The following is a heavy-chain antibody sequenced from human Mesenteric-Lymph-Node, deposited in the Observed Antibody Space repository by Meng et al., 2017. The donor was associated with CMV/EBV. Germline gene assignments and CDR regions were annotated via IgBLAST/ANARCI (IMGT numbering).Heavy chain of an antibody. J-gene: IGHJ4*02. D-gene: IGHD3-9*01. CDR2: INPKTGGR. CDR3: ARDRDTDWYSPFDY. Sequence: QVQLVQAGAEVIKPGAAVRVTCKASGYTFMDYYINWVRQAPGQGLEWMGRINPKTGGRSYAQNFQGRVTMTRDTSINTAYMEVNRLNSDDTAMYYCARDRDTDWYSPFDYWGPGTLVTVSS. V-gene: IGHV1-2*06. CDR1: GYTFMDYY.